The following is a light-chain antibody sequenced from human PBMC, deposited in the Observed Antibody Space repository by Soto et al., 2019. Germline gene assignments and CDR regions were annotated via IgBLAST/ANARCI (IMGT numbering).Light chain of an antibody. CDR2: DVS. CDR1: SSDVGGYNY. CDR3: SSYTSSSTSL. V-gene: IGLV2-14*01. Sequence: QSALTQPASVSGSPGQSITISCTGTSSDVGGYNYVSWYQQHPGKAPKLMIYDVSNRPSGVSNRFSGSKSGNMASLTISGLQAEDEADYYCSSYTSSSTSLFGTGTKLTVL. J-gene: IGLJ1*01.